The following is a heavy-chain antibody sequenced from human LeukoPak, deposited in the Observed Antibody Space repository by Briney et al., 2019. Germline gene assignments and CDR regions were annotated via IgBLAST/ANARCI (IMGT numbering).Heavy chain of an antibody. V-gene: IGHV3-11*01. D-gene: IGHD6-13*01. CDR3: ARHGSSWYSRVAFDI. J-gene: IGHJ3*02. CDR2: ISSSGSTI. Sequence: AGGSLRLSCAASGFTFSSYWMSWIRQAPGKGLEWVSYISSSGSTIYYADSVKGRFTISRDNAKNSLYLQMNSLRAEDTAVYYCARHGSSWYSRVAFDIWGQGTMVTVSS. CDR1: GFTFSSYW.